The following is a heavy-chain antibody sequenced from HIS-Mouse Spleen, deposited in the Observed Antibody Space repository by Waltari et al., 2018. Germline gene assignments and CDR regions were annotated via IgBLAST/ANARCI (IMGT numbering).Heavy chain of an antibody. D-gene: IGHD6-13*01. J-gene: IGHJ2*01. CDR1: GGSISSSSYY. CDR2: IYYSGST. CDR3: AREIPYSSSWYDWYFDL. V-gene: IGHV4-39*07. Sequence: QLQLQESGPGLVKPSETLSLTCPVSGGSISSSSYYWGGFRQPPGKGREWIGSIYYSGSTYYNPSLKSRVTISVDTSKNQFSLKLSSVTAADTAVYYCAREIPYSSSWYDWYFDLWGRGTLVTVSS.